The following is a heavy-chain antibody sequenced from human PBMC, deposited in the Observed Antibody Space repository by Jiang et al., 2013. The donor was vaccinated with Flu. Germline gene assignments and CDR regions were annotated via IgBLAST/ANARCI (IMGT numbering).Heavy chain of an antibody. Sequence: QTLSLTCAISGGSVSSNSAAWNWIRQSPSRGLEWLGRTYYRSKWYNDYAVSVKSRITINPDTSKNQFSLQLNSVTPEDTAVYYCAKGSGVTNAGGFDYWGQGTLVTVSS. CDR2: TYYRSKWYN. D-gene: IGHD4-17*01. CDR3: AKGSGVTNAGGFDY. J-gene: IGHJ4*02. CDR1: GGSVSSNSAA. V-gene: IGHV6-1*01.